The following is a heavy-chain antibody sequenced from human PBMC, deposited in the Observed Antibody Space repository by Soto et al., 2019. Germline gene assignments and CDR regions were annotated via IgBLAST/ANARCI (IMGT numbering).Heavy chain of an antibody. CDR1: GYTFTSYD. CDR3: ARGLGINCSGGSRYKGYYYGMDV. V-gene: IGHV1-8*01. Sequence: ASVKVSCKASGYTFTSYDINWVRQATGQGLEWMGWMNPNSGNTGYAQKFQGRVTMTRNTSISTAYMELSSLRSEDTAVYYCARGLGINCSGGSRYKGYYYGMDVWGQGTTVTVSS. D-gene: IGHD2-15*01. J-gene: IGHJ6*02. CDR2: MNPNSGNT.